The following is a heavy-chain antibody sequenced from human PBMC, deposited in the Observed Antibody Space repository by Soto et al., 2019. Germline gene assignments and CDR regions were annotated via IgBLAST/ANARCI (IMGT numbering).Heavy chain of an antibody. Sequence: EVQLVESGGGLVQPGGSLRLSCAASGFTFSSYWMSWVRQAPGKGLEWVANIKQDGSEKYYVDSVKGRFTISRDNAKNSLYLQMNSLRAEDTAVYYCARANEQLVSDLYYFDYWGQGTLVTVSS. V-gene: IGHV3-7*03. D-gene: IGHD6-6*01. CDR3: ARANEQLVSDLYYFDY. J-gene: IGHJ4*02. CDR2: IKQDGSEK. CDR1: GFTFSSYW.